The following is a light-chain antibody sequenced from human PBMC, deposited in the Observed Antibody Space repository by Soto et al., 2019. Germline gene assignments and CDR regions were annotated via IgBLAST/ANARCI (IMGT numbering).Light chain of an antibody. Sequence: DIQMTQSPPTLSASVGYRVTITCLASQSISRWLAWYQQKPGKAPKLLIYDASTLESGVPSRFSGSGSGTEFTLAISSLQPDDFATYYCQQYDNYRAFGQGTKVDIK. CDR1: QSISRW. CDR2: DAS. V-gene: IGKV1-5*01. J-gene: IGKJ1*01. CDR3: QQYDNYRA.